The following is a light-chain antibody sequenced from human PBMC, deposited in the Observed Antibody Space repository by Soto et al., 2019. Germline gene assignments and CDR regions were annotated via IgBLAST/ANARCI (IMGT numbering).Light chain of an antibody. Sequence: QSALTQPPSASGTPGQRVTISCSGSISNIGSNNVNWYQQLPGTAPKLLIYSNNQRPSGVPDRFSGSKSGTSASLAISGLQSEDEADYYCAAWDDSLNGVVFGGGTKLTVL. V-gene: IGLV1-44*01. CDR2: SNN. CDR1: ISNIGSNN. J-gene: IGLJ2*01. CDR3: AAWDDSLNGVV.